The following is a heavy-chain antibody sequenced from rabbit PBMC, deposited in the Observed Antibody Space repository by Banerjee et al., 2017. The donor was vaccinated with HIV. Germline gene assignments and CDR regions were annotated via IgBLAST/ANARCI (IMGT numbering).Heavy chain of an antibody. CDR2: IYAAKGST. D-gene: IGHD3-1*01. V-gene: IGHV1S7*01. Sequence: QLKETGGGLVQPGGSLTLSCKASGFDFSSYYMSWVRRAPGKGLEWIGIIYAAKGSTYYASWVNGRFTISSDNAQNTVDLQMNSLTAADTATYFCARLGGVWRPFNLWGQGTLVTDS. CDR1: GFDFSSYY. J-gene: IGHJ4*01. CDR3: ARLGGVWRPFNL.